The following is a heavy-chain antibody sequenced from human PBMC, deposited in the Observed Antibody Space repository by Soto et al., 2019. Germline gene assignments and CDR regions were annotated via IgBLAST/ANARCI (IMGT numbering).Heavy chain of an antibody. V-gene: IGHV3-72*01. CDR3: ARGHSSSWYGGVDP. CDR1: GFTFSDHY. CDR2: TRNKANSYTT. D-gene: IGHD6-13*01. J-gene: IGHJ5*02. Sequence: PGGSLRLSCAASGFTFSDHYMDWVRQAPGKGLEWVGRTRNKANSYTTEYAASVKGRFTTSRDDSKNSLYLQMNSLKTEDTAVYYCARGHSSSWYGGVDPWGQGTLVTVSS.